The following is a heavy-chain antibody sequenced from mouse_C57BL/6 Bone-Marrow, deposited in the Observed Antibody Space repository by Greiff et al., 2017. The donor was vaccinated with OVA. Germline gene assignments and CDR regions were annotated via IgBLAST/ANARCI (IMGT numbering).Heavy chain of an antibody. CDR3: ASKAY. CDR2: ISYGGST. CDR1: GYSITSCYY. Sequence: EVQLVESGPGLVKPSQSLSLTCSVTGYSITSCYYGYWLRQFPGNKLEWMGYISYGGSTNYNPSFKNRIPITRDTAKNQFFLKLNSVTTEDTSTAYGASKAYWGQGTLVTVSA. J-gene: IGHJ3*01. V-gene: IGHV3-6*01.